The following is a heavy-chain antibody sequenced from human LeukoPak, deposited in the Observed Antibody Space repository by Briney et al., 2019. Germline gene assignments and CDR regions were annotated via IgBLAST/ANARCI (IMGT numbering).Heavy chain of an antibody. CDR1: AFTFNSYA. D-gene: IGHD1-26*01. CDR3: AKCRVGAANFDY. Sequence: GGSLRLSCAASAFTFNSYAMSWVRQAPGRGLEWVSAISGSGANTYYADSVKGGFTISRDNSKNTLYLQMNNLRAEDTAVYYCAKCRVGAANFDYWGQGTLVTVSS. CDR2: ISGSGANT. J-gene: IGHJ4*02. V-gene: IGHV3-23*01.